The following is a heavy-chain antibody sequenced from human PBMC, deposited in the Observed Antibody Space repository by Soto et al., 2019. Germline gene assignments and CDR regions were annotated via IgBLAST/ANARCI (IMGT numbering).Heavy chain of an antibody. V-gene: IGHV5-10-1*01. J-gene: IGHJ4*02. CDR1: GYSFAGYW. D-gene: IGHD3-22*01. CDR3: ARQIYDSDTGPNFQYYFDS. Sequence: GESLKISCKGSGYSFAGYWITWVRQKPGKGLEWMGRIDPSDSQTYYSPSFRGHVTISATKSITTVFLQWGSLRASDTATYYCARQIYDSDTGPNFQYYFDSWGQGTPVTVSS. CDR2: IDPSDSQT.